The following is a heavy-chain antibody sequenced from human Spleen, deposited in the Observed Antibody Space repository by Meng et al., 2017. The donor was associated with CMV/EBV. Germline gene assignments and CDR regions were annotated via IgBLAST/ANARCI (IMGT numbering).Heavy chain of an antibody. D-gene: IGHD3-22*01. CDR1: VYSISSTNW. V-gene: IGHV4-28*01. Sequence: QVRLQGSGPGLVNPSDTLSLTCAVAVYSISSTNWWGWIRQPPGKGLEWIGHIYYSGSTSYNPSLKSRVTMSVDTSKNQFSLNLNSVTAVDTAVYYCARNVPGTSAYYDWGQGTLVTVSS. J-gene: IGHJ4*02. CDR2: IYYSGST. CDR3: ARNVPGTSAYYD.